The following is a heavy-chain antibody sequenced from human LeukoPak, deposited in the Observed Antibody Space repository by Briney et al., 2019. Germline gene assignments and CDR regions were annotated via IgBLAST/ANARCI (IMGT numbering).Heavy chain of an antibody. V-gene: IGHV3-21*01. J-gene: IGHJ5*02. D-gene: IGHD1-26*01. CDR3: ATGQTGVGANWFDP. Sequence: GGSLRLSCAASGFIFSTYSMNWVRQAPGKGLEWVSSISSSSSYKYYADSVKGRFTISRDNANHSLYLQMNSLRADDTAVYYCATGQTGVGANWFDPWGQGTLVTVSS. CDR1: GFIFSTYS. CDR2: ISSSSSYK.